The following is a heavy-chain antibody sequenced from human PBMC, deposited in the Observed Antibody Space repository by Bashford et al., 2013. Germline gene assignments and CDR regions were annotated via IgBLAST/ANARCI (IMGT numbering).Heavy chain of an antibody. CDR3: ARGAASDH. Sequence: GGSLRLSCAASGFTFSSDAMNWIRQSPGKGLEWVSHISGSGTTVYYADSVKGRFTISRDNARNSLYLQMNSLTAEDAALYYCARGAASDHWGQGTLVTVSS. CDR1: GFTFSSDA. D-gene: IGHD6-13*01. V-gene: IGHV3-48*03. J-gene: IGHJ4*02. CDR2: ISGSGTTV.